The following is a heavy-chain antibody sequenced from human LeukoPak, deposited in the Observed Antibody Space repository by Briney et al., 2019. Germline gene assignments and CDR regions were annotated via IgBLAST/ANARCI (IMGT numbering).Heavy chain of an antibody. CDR2: ISRTGTDT. V-gene: IGHV3-23*01. J-gene: IGHJ6*02. D-gene: IGHD3/OR15-3a*01. CDR1: GFLFTNSV. CDR3: AKGDFDFWTGYPDYYYNGVNV. Sequence: GGSLRLSCAASGFLFTNSVMTWVRRAPGKGLEWVSGISRTGTDTYYGDSVKRRFTVSRDNSKHTLFLQMTSLRAEDTAVYYCAKGDFDFWTGYPDYYYNGVNVWGQGTTATVSS.